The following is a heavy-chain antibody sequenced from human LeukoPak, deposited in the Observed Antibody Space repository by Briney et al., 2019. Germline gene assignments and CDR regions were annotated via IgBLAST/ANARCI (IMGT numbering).Heavy chain of an antibody. CDR2: ISYDGSNK. J-gene: IGHJ3*02. CDR1: GFTFSSYW. Sequence: PGGSLRLSCAASGFTFSSYWMSWVRQAPGKGLEWVAVISYDGSNKYYADSVKGRFTISRDNSKNTLYLQMNSLRAEDTAVYYCARGSGYSSGLGNAFDIWGQGTMVTVSS. CDR3: ARGSGYSSGLGNAFDI. D-gene: IGHD6-19*01. V-gene: IGHV3-30-3*01.